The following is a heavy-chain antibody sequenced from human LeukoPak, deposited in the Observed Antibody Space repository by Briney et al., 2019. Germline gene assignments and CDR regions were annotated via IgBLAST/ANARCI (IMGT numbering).Heavy chain of an antibody. V-gene: IGHV4-4*07. Sequence: SETLSLTCTVSGGSISSYYWSWIRQPAGKGLEWIGRIYTSGSTNYNPSLKSRVTMSVDTSKNQFSLKLSSVTAADTAVYYCSRDNEEVVTVAIGYSSSWTFDYWGQGTLVTVS. J-gene: IGHJ4*02. CDR1: GGSISSYY. CDR2: IYTSGST. CDR3: SRDNEEVVTVAIGYSSSWTFDY. D-gene: IGHD6-13*01.